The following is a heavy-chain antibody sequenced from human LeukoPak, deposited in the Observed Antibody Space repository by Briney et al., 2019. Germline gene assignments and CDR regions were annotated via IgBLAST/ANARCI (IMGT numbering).Heavy chain of an antibody. D-gene: IGHD2-15*01. CDR3: AREPCNGGSCHWLDY. J-gene: IGHJ4*02. CDR1: GFTFSSYG. V-gene: IGHV3-33*01. Sequence: GGSLRLSCAASGFTFSSYGMHWVRQAPGKGLEWVAVIWYDGSNKYYADSVKGRFTISRDNSKNTLYLQMNSLRAEDTAVYYCAREPCNGGSCHWLDYWGQGTLVTVSS. CDR2: IWYDGSNK.